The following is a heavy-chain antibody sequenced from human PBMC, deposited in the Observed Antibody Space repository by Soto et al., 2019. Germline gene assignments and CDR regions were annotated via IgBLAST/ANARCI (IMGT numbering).Heavy chain of an antibody. V-gene: IGHV1-69*01. J-gene: IGHJ4*03. CDR3: ARDVGYTAGSGHNI. D-gene: IGHD3-10*01. CDR1: GGTFSSYG. Sequence: QVQLVQSGAEMRKPGSSVKVSCKASGGTFSSYGLSWVRQAPGQGLEWMGGIIPAVGTVEYAQKFQGRVTITADEATTTAYMEWSSRRSGDTAVYYGARDVGYTAGSGHNIWGQGTVVPVSS. CDR2: IIPAVGTV.